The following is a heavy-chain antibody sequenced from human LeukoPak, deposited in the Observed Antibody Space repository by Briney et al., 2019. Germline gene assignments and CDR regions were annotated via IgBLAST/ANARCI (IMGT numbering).Heavy chain of an antibody. CDR2: IYYSGST. J-gene: IGHJ3*02. CDR1: GGSISSSSYY. D-gene: IGHD6-6*01. V-gene: IGHV4-39*01. Sequence: SETLSLTCTVSGGSISSSSYYWGWIRQPPGKGLEWIGSIYYSGSTYYNPSLKSRVTISVDTSKNQFSLKLSSVTAADTAVYYCARRAYSSSYRGPGAFDIWGQGTMVTVSS. CDR3: ARRAYSSSYRGPGAFDI.